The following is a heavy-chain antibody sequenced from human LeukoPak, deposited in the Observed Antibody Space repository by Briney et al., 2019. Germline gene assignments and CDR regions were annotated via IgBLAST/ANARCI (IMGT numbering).Heavy chain of an antibody. CDR1: GYTFTGYY. Sequence: GASVKVCCKASGYTFTGYYMHWVRQAPGQGLEWMGWINPNSGGTNYAQKFQGRVTMTRDTSISTAYMELSRLRSDDTAVYYCARVDDFWSGIPWAFDYWGQGTLVTVSS. V-gene: IGHV1-2*02. CDR3: ARVDDFWSGIPWAFDY. D-gene: IGHD3-3*01. J-gene: IGHJ4*02. CDR2: INPNSGGT.